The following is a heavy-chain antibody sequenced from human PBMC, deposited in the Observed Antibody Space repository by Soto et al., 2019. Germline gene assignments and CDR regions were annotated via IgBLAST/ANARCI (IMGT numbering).Heavy chain of an antibody. CDR3: AKDGLGAYTYGSYYFDY. J-gene: IGHJ4*02. V-gene: IGHV5-10-1*01. D-gene: IGHD5-18*01. Sequence: GESLKISCKVSGYRFTNYWINWVRQMPGKGLEWMGRIDPSDSYTHYGPSFQGHVTISADKSISTAYLQWRSLKASDTAIYYCAKDGLGAYTYGSYYFDYWGQGTLVTVSS. CDR2: IDPSDSYT. CDR1: GYRFTNYW.